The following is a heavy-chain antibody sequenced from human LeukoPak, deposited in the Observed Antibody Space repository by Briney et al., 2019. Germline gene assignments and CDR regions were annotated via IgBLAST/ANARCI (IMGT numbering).Heavy chain of an antibody. J-gene: IGHJ4*02. D-gene: IGHD3-10*01. V-gene: IGHV3-30*02. CDR3: AKGISMVRGVIDY. CDR1: GFTFSSYG. Sequence: QPGGPLRLSCAASGFTFSSYGMHWVRQAPGKGLEWVAFIRYDGSNKYYADSVKGRFTISRDNSKNTLYLQMNSLRAEDTAVYYCAKGISMVRGVIDYWGQGTLVTVSS. CDR2: IRYDGSNK.